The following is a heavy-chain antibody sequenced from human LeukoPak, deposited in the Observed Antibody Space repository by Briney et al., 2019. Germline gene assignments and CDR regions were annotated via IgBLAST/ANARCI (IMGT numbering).Heavy chain of an antibody. CDR2: IKQDGSEK. V-gene: IGHV3-7*01. J-gene: IGHJ6*03. Sequence: GGSLRLSCAASGFTFSSYWMSWVRQAPGKGLEWVANIKQDGSEKYYVDSVKGRFTISRDNAKNSLYLQMNSLRAEDTAVYHCASSWYYYYYYMDVWGKGTTVTVSS. D-gene: IGHD6-13*01. CDR3: ASSWYYYYYYMDV. CDR1: GFTFSSYW.